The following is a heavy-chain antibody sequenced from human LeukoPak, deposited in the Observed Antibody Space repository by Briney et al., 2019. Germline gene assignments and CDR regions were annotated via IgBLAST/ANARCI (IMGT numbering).Heavy chain of an antibody. D-gene: IGHD3-22*01. CDR2: INPNSGGT. V-gene: IGHV1-2*02. CDR3: ARGGHYYDSSGYPDY. J-gene: IGHJ4*02. CDR1: GYTFTGYF. Sequence: GASVKVSCKASGYTFTGYFIHWVRQAPGQGLEWMGWINPNSGGTNYAQKFQGRVTMTRDTSISTAYMELSRLRSDDTAVYYCARGGHYYDSSGYPDYWGQGTLVTVSS.